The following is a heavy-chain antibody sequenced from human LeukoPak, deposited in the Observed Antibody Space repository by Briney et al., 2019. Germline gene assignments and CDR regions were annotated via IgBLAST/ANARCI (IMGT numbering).Heavy chain of an antibody. D-gene: IGHD2-2*01. V-gene: IGHV3-23*01. Sequence: GGSLRLSCAASGFTFSSYAMSWVRQAPGKGLEWVSAISTSGDNTYYAASVKGQFTISRDNSKNTLYLQMNSLRAEDTAVYYCARKGGYCSSTSCYFSDYWGQGTLVTVSS. J-gene: IGHJ4*02. CDR1: GFTFSSYA. CDR3: ARKGGYCSSTSCYFSDY. CDR2: ISTSGDNT.